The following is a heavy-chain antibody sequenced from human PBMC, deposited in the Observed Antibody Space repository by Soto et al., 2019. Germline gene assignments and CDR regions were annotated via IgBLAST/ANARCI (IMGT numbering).Heavy chain of an antibody. Sequence: SVKVSCKASGGTFSSYAISWVRQAPGQGLEWMGGIIPIFGTANYAQKFQGRVTITADESTSTAYMELSSLRSEDTAVYYCARQRMVRPPDYNGSGSYPLDYWGQG. J-gene: IGHJ4*02. V-gene: IGHV1-69*13. CDR2: IIPIFGTA. CDR3: ARQRMVRPPDYNGSGSYPLDY. D-gene: IGHD3-10*01. CDR1: GGTFSSYA.